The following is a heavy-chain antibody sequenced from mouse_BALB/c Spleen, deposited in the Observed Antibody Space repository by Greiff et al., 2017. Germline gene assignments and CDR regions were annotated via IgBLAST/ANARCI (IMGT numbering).Heavy chain of an antibody. V-gene: IGHV3-2*02. CDR1: GYSITSDYA. CDR3: ARYGNCPDAMDG. CDR2: ISYSGST. Sequence: EVQLVESGPGLVKPSQSLSLTCTVTGYSITSDYAWNWIRQFPGNKLEWMGYISYSGSTSYNPSLKSRISITRDTSKNQFFLQLNSVTTEDTATEYCARYGNCPDAMDGWGQGTSVTVSS. D-gene: IGHD2-10*02. J-gene: IGHJ4*01.